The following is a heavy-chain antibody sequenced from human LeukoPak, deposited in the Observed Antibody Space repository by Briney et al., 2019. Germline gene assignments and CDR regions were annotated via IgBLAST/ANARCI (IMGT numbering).Heavy chain of an antibody. Sequence: GASVKVSCKASDYTLIDYDISWVRQAPGQGLEWMGWISNHNGDTNYAQNLQGRVTMTTDTSTSTAYMELTSLRSDDTAVYYCASLSSGYCSGINCPEFGYDYWGQGTLLTVSS. D-gene: IGHD2-15*01. CDR3: ASLSSGYCSGINCPEFGYDY. V-gene: IGHV1-18*01. CDR2: ISNHNGDT. J-gene: IGHJ4*02. CDR1: DYTLIDYD.